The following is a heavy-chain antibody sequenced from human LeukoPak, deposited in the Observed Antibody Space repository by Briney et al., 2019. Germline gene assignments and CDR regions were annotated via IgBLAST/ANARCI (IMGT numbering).Heavy chain of an antibody. CDR3: ARVSAPGGKRLFDY. Sequence: SETLSLTCTVSGCSISSSSYYWGWIRQPPGKGLEWIGSIYYSGSTYYNPSLKSRVTISVDTSKNQFSLKLSSVTAADTAVYYCARVSAPGGKRLFDYWGQGTLVTVSS. V-gene: IGHV4-39*07. D-gene: IGHD2-15*01. CDR1: GCSISSSSYY. J-gene: IGHJ4*02. CDR2: IYYSGST.